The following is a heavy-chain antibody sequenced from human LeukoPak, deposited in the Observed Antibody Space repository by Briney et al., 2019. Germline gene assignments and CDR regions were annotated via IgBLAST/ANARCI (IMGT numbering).Heavy chain of an antibody. V-gene: IGHV3-21*01. Sequence: GGSLRLSCAASAFSFSDYNMNWVRQAPGKGLEWVSSITSTGSYIYYADSVKGRFTISRDNAKNSLFLQLNSLRAEDTAVYYCAELGITMIGGVWGKGTTVTISS. CDR2: ITSTGSYI. J-gene: IGHJ6*04. CDR1: AFSFSDYN. D-gene: IGHD3-10*02. CDR3: AELGITMIGGV.